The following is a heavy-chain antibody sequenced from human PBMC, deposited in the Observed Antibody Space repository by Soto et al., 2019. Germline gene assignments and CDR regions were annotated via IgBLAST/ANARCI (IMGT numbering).Heavy chain of an antibody. V-gene: IGHV1-18*01. D-gene: IGHD6-13*01. CDR1: GYTFTKDG. Sequence: QVQLVQSAAEVKNPGASVKVSCKASGYTFTKDGIGWVRQAPGQGLEWMGWISGYNGNTNYAENLQGRVTMNTDTSTSTGYMELRGLRSDDNAVYYCAREVASAGGEYDYWGQGTLVTVSS. CDR3: AREVASAGGEYDY. J-gene: IGHJ4*02. CDR2: ISGYNGNT.